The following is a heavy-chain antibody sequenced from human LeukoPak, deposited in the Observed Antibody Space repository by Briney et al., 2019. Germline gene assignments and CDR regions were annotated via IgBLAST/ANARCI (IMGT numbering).Heavy chain of an antibody. CDR2: ISGSGGST. Sequence: GGSLRLSCAASGFTFSSYAMSWVRQAPGKGLEWVSAISGSGGSTYYADSVKGRFTISRDNSKNTLYLQMNSLRAEDTAVYYCAKDRGIVVVPAAIGWDHYWGQGTLVTVSS. D-gene: IGHD2-2*01. CDR1: GFTFSSYA. V-gene: IGHV3-23*01. J-gene: IGHJ4*02. CDR3: AKDRGIVVVPAAIGWDHY.